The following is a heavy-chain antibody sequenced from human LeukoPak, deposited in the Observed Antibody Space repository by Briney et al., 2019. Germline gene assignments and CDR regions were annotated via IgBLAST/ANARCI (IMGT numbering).Heavy chain of an antibody. CDR2: IYYSGST. J-gene: IGHJ3*02. V-gene: IGHV4-59*04. CDR3: ARRHCSSTNCYGDAFDI. Sequence: SETLSLTCTVSGGSYYWSWIRQPPGKGLEWIGNIYYSGSTYYNPSLKSRVTISVDTSKNQFSLNLISVTAADTAVYYCARRHCSSTNCYGDAFDIWGQGTMVTVSS. D-gene: IGHD2-2*01. CDR1: GGSYY.